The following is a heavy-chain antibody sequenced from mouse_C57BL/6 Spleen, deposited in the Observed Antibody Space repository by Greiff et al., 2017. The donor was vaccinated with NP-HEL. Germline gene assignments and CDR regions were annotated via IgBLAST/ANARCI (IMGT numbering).Heavy chain of an antibody. CDR3: AREPYYYGSSYDY. D-gene: IGHD1-1*01. CDR2: IDPSDSET. J-gene: IGHJ2*01. CDR1: GYTFTSYW. V-gene: IGHV1-52*01. Sequence: VQLQQPGAELVRPGSSVKLSCKASGYTFTSYWLHWVKQRPIQGLEWIGNIDPSDSETHYNQKFKDKATLTVDKSSSTAYMQLSSLTSEDSAVDDCAREPYYYGSSYDYWGQGTTLTVSS.